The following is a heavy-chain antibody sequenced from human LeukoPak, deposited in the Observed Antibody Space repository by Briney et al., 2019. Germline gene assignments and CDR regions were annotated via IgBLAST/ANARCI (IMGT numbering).Heavy chain of an antibody. J-gene: IGHJ4*02. CDR2: IYYSGST. Sequence: SETLSLTCTVSGYSISSGYYWGWIRQPPGKGLEWIGSIYYSGSTYYNPSLKSRVTISVDTSKNQFSLKLSSVTAADTAVYYCARVGLNDFCSGYWGGRAGFDYWGQGTLVTVSS. D-gene: IGHD3-3*01. V-gene: IGHV4-38-2*02. CDR3: ARVGLNDFCSGYWGGRAGFDY. CDR1: GYSISSGYY.